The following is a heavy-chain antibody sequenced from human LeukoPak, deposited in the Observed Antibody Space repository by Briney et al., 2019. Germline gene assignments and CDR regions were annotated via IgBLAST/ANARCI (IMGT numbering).Heavy chain of an antibody. CDR2: ISNNGVNR. Sequence: PGGSLRLSCAASGFTFSSYALNWVRQAPRKGPEWVSGISNNGVNRNYADSVKGRFTISRDNPKNTLYLQMNSLRAEDTAVYYCAKGEFGRGWPNWGQGTLVTVSS. J-gene: IGHJ4*02. CDR1: GFTFSSYA. CDR3: AKGEFGRGWPN. V-gene: IGHV3-23*01. D-gene: IGHD6-19*01.